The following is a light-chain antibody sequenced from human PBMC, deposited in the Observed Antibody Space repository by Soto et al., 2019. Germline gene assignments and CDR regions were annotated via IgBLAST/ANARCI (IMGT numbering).Light chain of an antibody. CDR1: SSNIGNNF. V-gene: IGLV1-51*01. CDR3: GAWDSSLGAVV. CDR2: DNN. J-gene: IGLJ2*01. Sequence: QSVLTQPPSVSAAPGQKVTMSCSGNSSNIGNNFVTWYQQLPGAAPKLLIYDNNYRPAGIPDRFAGSKSGTSATLGITGLQTGDEADYYCGAWDSSLGAVVFGGGTKLTVL.